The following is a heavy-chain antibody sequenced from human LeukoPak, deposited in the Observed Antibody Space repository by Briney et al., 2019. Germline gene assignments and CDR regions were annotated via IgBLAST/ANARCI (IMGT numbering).Heavy chain of an antibody. Sequence: GGSLRLSCAASGFTFSSYWMHWVRQAPGKGLEWVSRINSDGRSTSSADSVKGRFTISRDNAKNTLYLQMNSPRIEDTAVYYCARDQPYCSGGICYFDHWGQGTVVTVSS. CDR3: ARDQPYCSGGICYFDH. J-gene: IGHJ4*02. V-gene: IGHV3-74*01. D-gene: IGHD2-15*01. CDR1: GFTFSSYW. CDR2: INSDGRST.